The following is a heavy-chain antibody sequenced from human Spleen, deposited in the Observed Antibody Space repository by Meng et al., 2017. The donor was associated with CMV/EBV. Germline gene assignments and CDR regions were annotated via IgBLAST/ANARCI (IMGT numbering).Heavy chain of an antibody. CDR1: FISSGCSY. CDR2: IYYSGST. D-gene: IGHD3-3*01. V-gene: IGHV4-39*01. Sequence: FISSGCSYWRWIRKTPGKGLERIGGIYYSGSTYYNPSLKSRVTVSVDTSKNQFSLKLSSVTAADTAVYYCARSRVTIFGVVISLDYWGQGTLVTVSS. J-gene: IGHJ4*02. CDR3: ARSRVTIFGVVISLDY.